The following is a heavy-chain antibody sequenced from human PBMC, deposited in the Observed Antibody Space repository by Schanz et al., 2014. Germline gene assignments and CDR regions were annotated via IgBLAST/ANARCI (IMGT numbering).Heavy chain of an antibody. CDR1: GFTFSHSW. J-gene: IGHJ4*02. CDR3: ARDGFGGYLDS. D-gene: IGHD3-10*01. CDR2: IRQDGSAK. V-gene: IGHV3-7*03. Sequence: EVHLVESGGGLVQPGGSLRLSCAASGFTFSHSWLSWVRQTPGKRLEWVANIRQDGSAKFYVDSVNSRFAISRDNAENSVYLQMNSLRAEDTAVYYCARDGFGGYLDSWGQGTLVTVSS.